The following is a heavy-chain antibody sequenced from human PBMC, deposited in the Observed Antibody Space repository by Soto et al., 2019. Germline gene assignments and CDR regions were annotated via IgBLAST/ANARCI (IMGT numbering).Heavy chain of an antibody. CDR3: ARVSYYYDSSGYLKYNWFDP. Sequence: SETLSLTCTVAGGSVSSGSYYWSWIRQPPGKGLEWIGYIYYSGSTNYNPSLKSRVTISVDTSKNQFSLKLSSVTAADTAVYYCARVSYYYDSSGYLKYNWFDPWGQGTLVTVSS. V-gene: IGHV4-61*01. CDR2: IYYSGST. CDR1: GGSVSSGSYY. D-gene: IGHD3-22*01. J-gene: IGHJ5*02.